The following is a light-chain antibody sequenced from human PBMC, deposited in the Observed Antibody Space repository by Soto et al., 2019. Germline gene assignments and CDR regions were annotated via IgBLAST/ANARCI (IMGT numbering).Light chain of an antibody. CDR1: SSDVGAYNS. V-gene: IGLV2-14*01. Sequence: QSALTQPASVSGSPGQSITISCTGTSSDVGAYNSVSWYQQHPGKAPKLMIYDVTDRPSGVSNRFSGSMSGNTASLTISGLQAEDEADYYCSSYTSSSTYVFGTGTKLTVL. CDR2: DVT. CDR3: SSYTSSSTYV. J-gene: IGLJ1*01.